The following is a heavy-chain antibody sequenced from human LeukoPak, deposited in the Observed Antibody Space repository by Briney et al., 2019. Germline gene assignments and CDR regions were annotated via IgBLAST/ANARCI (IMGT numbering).Heavy chain of an antibody. CDR2: INPNSGGT. V-gene: IGHV1-2*06. Sequence: GASVKVSCKASGYTFTGYYMHWVRQAPGQGLEWMGRINPNSGGTNYAQKFQGRVTISTDASISTAYMELSGLRSEDTALYYCAREGLDYWGQGTLVTVSS. CDR1: GYTFTGYY. J-gene: IGHJ4*02. CDR3: AREGLDY.